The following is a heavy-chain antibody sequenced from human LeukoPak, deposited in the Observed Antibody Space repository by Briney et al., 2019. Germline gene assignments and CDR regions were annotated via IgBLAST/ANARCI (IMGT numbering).Heavy chain of an antibody. CDR3: ARDDPGDYGPSFGVSAFDI. J-gene: IGHJ3*02. Sequence: SVKVSCKASGGTFSSYAISWVRQAPGQGLEWMGGIIPIFGTANHAQKFQGRVTFTADESTSTAYMELSSLRSEDTAVYYCARDDPGDYGPSFGVSAFDIWGQGTMVTVSS. CDR1: GGTFSSYA. CDR2: IIPIFGTA. D-gene: IGHD4-17*01. V-gene: IGHV1-69*13.